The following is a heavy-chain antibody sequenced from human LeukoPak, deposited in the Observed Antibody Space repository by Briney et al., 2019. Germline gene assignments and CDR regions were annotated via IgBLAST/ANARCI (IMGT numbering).Heavy chain of an antibody. D-gene: IGHD5-18*01. Sequence: SETLSLTCAVSGGSLSEFYWNWIRQSPVKGLEWIGEVNYSGSTAYNPSLKSRVTISVDASKNQFSLKLSSVTAADTAIYFCARGTAMEDFYYYMDVWGKGTTVTVSS. V-gene: IGHV4-34*01. J-gene: IGHJ6*03. CDR1: GGSLSEFY. CDR3: ARGTAMEDFYYYMDV. CDR2: VNYSGST.